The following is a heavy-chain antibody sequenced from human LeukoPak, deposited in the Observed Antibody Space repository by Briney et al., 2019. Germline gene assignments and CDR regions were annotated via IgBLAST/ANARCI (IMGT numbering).Heavy chain of an antibody. V-gene: IGHV3-66*02. CDR3: ARDYYDSSAHLSL. J-gene: IGHJ4*02. CDR1: GFTVSSNY. Sequence: GGSLRLSCAASGFTVSSNYMSWVRQAPGKELEWVSVIYSGGSTYYADSVKGRFTISRDNSKNTLYLQMNSLRAEDTAVYYCARDYYDSSAHLSLWGQGTLVTVSS. CDR2: IYSGGST. D-gene: IGHD3-22*01.